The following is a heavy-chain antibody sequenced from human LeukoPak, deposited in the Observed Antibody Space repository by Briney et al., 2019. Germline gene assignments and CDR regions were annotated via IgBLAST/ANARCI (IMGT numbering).Heavy chain of an antibody. J-gene: IGHJ6*03. CDR2: IIPIFGTA. Sequence: SVKVSCKASGGTFSSYAISWVRQAPGQGLEWMGGIIPIFGTANYAQKFQGRVTITADKSTSTAYMELSSLRSEDTAVYYCAGGSWNDSYYYYMDVWGKGTTVTVSS. V-gene: IGHV1-69*06. CDR1: GGTFSSYA. CDR3: AGGSWNDSYYYYMDV. D-gene: IGHD1-1*01.